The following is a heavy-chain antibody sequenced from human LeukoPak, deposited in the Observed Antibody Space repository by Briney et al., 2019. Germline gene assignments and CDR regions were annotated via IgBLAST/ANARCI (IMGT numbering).Heavy chain of an antibody. J-gene: IGHJ5*02. CDR2: IYHSGST. Sequence: TPSETLSLTCAVSGYSISSGYYWGWIRQPPGKGLEWIGRIYHSGSTYYNPSLKSRVTISVDTSKNQFSLKLSSVTAADTAVYYCASLDIVVVPAAIGWLDPWGQGTLVTVSS. CDR1: GYSISSGYY. D-gene: IGHD2-2*01. V-gene: IGHV4-38-2*01. CDR3: ASLDIVVVPAAIGWLDP.